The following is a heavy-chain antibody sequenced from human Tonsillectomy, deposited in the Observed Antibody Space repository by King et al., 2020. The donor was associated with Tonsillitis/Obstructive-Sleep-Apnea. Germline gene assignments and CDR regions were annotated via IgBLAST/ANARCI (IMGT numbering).Heavy chain of an antibody. V-gene: IGHV4-31*03. J-gene: IGHJ6*03. CDR2: IYYSGST. D-gene: IGHD3-22*01. Sequence: PLQESGPGLVKPSQTLSLTCTVSGGSISSGGYYWSWIRPHPGKGLEWIGYIYYSGSTYYNPSLKSRVTISVDTSKNQFSLKLSSVTAADTAVYYCARDSYDSSGYYYYYYMDVWGKGTTVTVSS. CDR3: ARDSYDSSGYYYYYYMDV. CDR1: GGSISSGGYY.